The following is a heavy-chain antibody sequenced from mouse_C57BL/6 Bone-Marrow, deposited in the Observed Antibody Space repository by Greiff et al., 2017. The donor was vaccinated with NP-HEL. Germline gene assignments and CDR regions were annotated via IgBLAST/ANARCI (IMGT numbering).Heavy chain of an antibody. CDR2: IYPGDGDT. V-gene: IGHV1-80*01. J-gene: IGHJ3*01. CDR3: ARSPGYYCGSSYAWFAY. D-gene: IGHD1-1*01. CDR1: GYAFSSYW. Sequence: QVQLQQSGAELVKPGASVKISCKASGYAFSSYWMNWVKQRPGKGLEWIGQIYPGDGDTNYNGKFKGKATLTADKSSSTAYMQLSSLTSEDSAVYFCARSPGYYCGSSYAWFAYWGQGTLVTVSA.